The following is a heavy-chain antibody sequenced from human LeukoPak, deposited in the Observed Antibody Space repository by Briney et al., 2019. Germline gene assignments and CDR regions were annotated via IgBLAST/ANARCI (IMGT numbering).Heavy chain of an antibody. Sequence: QPGGSLRFSCAASGCTFSTYGMTWVRQAPGKGLEWVSSVSSSGETTYYADAVKGRFTISRDNSKSTLYLQMNSLRAEDTAVYYCAGNGYSGYDFGYYYYYMDVWGKGTTVTVSS. D-gene: IGHD5-12*01. CDR1: GCTFSTYG. CDR2: VSSSGETT. V-gene: IGHV3-NL1*01. CDR3: AGNGYSGYDFGYYYYYMDV. J-gene: IGHJ6*03.